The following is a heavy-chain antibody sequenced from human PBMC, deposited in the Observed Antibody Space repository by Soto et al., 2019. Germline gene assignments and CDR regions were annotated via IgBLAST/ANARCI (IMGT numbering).Heavy chain of an antibody. D-gene: IGHD2-15*01. J-gene: IGHJ4*02. V-gene: IGHV1-18*01. Sequence: GASVKVSCKASGYTFTSYGISWVRQAPGQGLEWMGWISAYNGNTNYAQKLQGRVTMTTDTSTSTAYMELRSLRSDDTAVYYCARASCSGGSCYFWMDSIDYWGQGTLVTVSS. CDR3: ARASCSGGSCYFWMDSIDY. CDR2: ISAYNGNT. CDR1: GYTFTSYG.